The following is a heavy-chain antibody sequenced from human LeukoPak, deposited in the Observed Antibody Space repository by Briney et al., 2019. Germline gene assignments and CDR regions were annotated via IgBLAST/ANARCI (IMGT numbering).Heavy chain of an antibody. CDR3: AREGSGSYYNFDY. J-gene: IGHJ4*02. Sequence: PGGSLRLSCAASGFTFSNYAMSWVRQAPGKGLEWVSGINVSGGSTFYADSVRGRLTISRDNAKNTLYLQMNSLRAEDTAVYYCAREGSGSYYNFDYWGQGTLVTVSS. CDR2: INVSGGST. V-gene: IGHV3-23*01. CDR1: GFTFSNYA. D-gene: IGHD3-10*01.